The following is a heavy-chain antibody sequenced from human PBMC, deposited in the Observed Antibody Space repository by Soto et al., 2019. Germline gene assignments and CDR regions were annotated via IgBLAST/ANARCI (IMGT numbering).Heavy chain of an antibody. CDR2: IYYSGST. J-gene: IGHJ3*01. CDR3: ARADGVRPGKWLRTAVGAFDL. D-gene: IGHD5-12*01. Sequence: SETLSLTCTVSGGSISSGGYYWSWIRQHPGKGLEWIGYIYYSGSTYYNPSLKSRVTISVDTSKNQFSLKLSSVTAADTAVYYCARADGVRPGKWLRTAVGAFDLWGQGTMVTVSS. V-gene: IGHV4-31*03. CDR1: GGSISSGGYY.